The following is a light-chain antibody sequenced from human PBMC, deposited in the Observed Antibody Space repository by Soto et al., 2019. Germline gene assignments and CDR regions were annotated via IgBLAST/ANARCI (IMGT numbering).Light chain of an antibody. V-gene: IGKV4-1*01. CDR1: QSVLYSSNNKNY. CDR2: WAS. CDR3: QQYYNTQYT. Sequence: DIVMTQSPDSLALSLGERATINCKSSQSVLYSSNNKNYLAWYQQRPGQPPKLLVYWASTRESGVPDRFSGSGSGTDFTLTISSLQAEDVAVYYCQQYYNTQYTFGQGTKREIK. J-gene: IGKJ2*01.